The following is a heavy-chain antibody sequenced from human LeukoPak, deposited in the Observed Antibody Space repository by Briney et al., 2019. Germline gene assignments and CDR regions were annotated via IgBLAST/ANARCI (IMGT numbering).Heavy chain of an antibody. CDR3: ASSSGYYY. D-gene: IGHD3-22*01. Sequence: PSETLSLTCTVSGGSISRSSYYWGWIRQPPGKGLEWIGNIYYSGSTNYNPSLKSRVTISVDMSKNQFSLKLSSVTAADTAVYYCASSSGYYYWGQGTLVTVSS. CDR2: IYYSGST. J-gene: IGHJ4*02. V-gene: IGHV4-39*07. CDR1: GGSISRSSYY.